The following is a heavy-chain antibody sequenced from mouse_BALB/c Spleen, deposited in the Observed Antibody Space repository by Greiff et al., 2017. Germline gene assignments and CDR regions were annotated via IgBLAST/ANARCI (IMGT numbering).Heavy chain of an antibody. J-gene: IGHJ4*01. V-gene: IGHV5-12-2*01. CDR2: ISNGGGST. CDR3: ARHGYDPYYAMDY. D-gene: IGHD2-2*01. Sequence: EVQLVESGGGLVQPGGSLKLSCAASGFTFSSYTMSWVRQTPEKRLEWVAYISNGGGSTYYPDTVKGRFTISRDNAKNTLYLQMSSLKSEDTAMYYCARHGYDPYYAMDYWGQGTSVTVSS. CDR1: GFTFSSYT.